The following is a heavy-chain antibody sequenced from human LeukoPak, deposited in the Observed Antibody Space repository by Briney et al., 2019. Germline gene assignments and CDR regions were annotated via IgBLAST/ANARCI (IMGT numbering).Heavy chain of an antibody. D-gene: IGHD3-10*01. V-gene: IGHV1-24*01. CDR1: VYTLTELS. CDR2: FDPEDGGT. Sequence: SSVKVSCKVSVYTLTELSMHWVRQATGKRLEWMGRFDPEDGGTINAQKFQGRVTMAADTSTDTVYMGLSSLRAGDTALYYCAKDRRHTVSGGYFDLWGGGTLVIVSS. J-gene: IGHJ2*01. CDR3: AKDRRHTVSGGYFDL.